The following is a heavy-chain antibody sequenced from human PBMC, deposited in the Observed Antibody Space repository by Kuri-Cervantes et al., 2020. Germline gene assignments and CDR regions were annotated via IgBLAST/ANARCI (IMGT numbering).Heavy chain of an antibody. CDR2: ISYDGSNK. Sequence: GGSLRLSCAASGFTFSSYGMHWVRQAPGKGLEWVAVISYDGSNKYYADSVKGRFTISRDNSKNTLYLQMNSLRAEDTAVYYCARGIAARRGGIDYWGQGTLVTVSS. D-gene: IGHD6-6*01. CDR3: ARGIAARRGGIDY. CDR1: GFTFSSYG. J-gene: IGHJ4*02. V-gene: IGHV3-30*03.